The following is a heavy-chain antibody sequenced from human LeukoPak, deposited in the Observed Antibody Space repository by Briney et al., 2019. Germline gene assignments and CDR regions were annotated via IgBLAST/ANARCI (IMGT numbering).Heavy chain of an antibody. CDR2: ITGSGVNT. Sequence: GGSLRLSCAASGFTFSSYAMAWVRQAPGEGLEWVSSITGSGVNTYSADSVKGRFTISRDNSKNTLYLQMNSLRAEDTALYYCATVLTSWYFDLWGRGTLVTVSS. CDR1: GFTFSSYA. CDR3: ATVLTSWYFDL. V-gene: IGHV3-23*01. J-gene: IGHJ2*01.